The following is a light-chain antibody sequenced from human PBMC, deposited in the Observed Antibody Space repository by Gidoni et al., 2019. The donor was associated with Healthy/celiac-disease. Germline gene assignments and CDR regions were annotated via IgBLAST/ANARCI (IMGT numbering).Light chain of an antibody. J-gene: IGKJ1*01. V-gene: IGKV1-13*02. CDR1: QGINSA. CDR3: HHSNSYPQT. CDR2: HAS. Sequence: AIQLTQSPSSLSASVGARVTITCRASQGINSALAWYQQKPGKAPDLLIYHASTLESGVPSRFSGSGAGTDFTLTISSLQPEDFATYYCHHSNSYPQTFGQGTKVEIK.